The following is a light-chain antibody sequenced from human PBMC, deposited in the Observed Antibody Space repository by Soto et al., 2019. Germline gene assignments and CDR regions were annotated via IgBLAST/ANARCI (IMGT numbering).Light chain of an antibody. V-gene: IGKV1-6*01. CDR1: QGIRND. CDR3: LQDYSYPRT. J-gene: IGKJ1*01. Sequence: AIQMTQSPSSLSASVGDIVTITCRASQGIRNDLGWYQQKPGRATKLLIYAASNLQSRVPSRFSGSGSGTDFTLTSSSLQPEDFATYYCLQDYSYPRTFGQGTKVDIK. CDR2: AAS.